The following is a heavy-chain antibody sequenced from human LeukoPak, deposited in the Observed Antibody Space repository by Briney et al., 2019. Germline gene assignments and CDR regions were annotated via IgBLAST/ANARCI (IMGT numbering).Heavy chain of an antibody. D-gene: IGHD5-18*01. V-gene: IGHV3-74*01. Sequence: GGSLRLSCAASGFTFSSYWMHWVRQAPGKGLVWVSRINSDGSSTSYADSVKGRFTISRDNAKNTLYLQMNSLRAEDTAVYYCARGGGYSYAPYDYWGRGTLVTVSS. CDR2: INSDGSST. CDR1: GFTFSSYW. CDR3: ARGGGYSYAPYDY. J-gene: IGHJ4*02.